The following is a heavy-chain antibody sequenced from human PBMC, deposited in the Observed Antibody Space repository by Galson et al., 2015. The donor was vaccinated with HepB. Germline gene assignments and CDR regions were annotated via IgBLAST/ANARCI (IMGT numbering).Heavy chain of an antibody. CDR1: GFTFSNYA. CDR3: AKDRRLHDYYFYDFDN. D-gene: IGHD3-22*01. Sequence: SLRLSCAASGFTFSNYAMHWVRQAPGKGLEWVSSISGSGVRTAYADSVKGRFSIFTDKSRNLLFLQMNSLRAADTATYYCAKDRRLHDYYFYDFDNWGQGTLVTVSS. CDR2: ISGSGVRT. J-gene: IGHJ4*02. V-gene: IGHV3-23*01.